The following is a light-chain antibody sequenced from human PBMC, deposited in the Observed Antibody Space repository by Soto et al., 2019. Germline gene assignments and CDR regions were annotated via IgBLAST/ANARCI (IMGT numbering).Light chain of an antibody. CDR2: DVT. V-gene: IGLV2-11*01. J-gene: IGLJ1*01. CDR3: CSYAGSYYV. CDR1: SSDIGGYNY. Sequence: QSALTQPRSMSGSPGQSVTISCTGSSSDIGGYNYVSWYQQHPDKAPKVMIYDVTKRPSGVPDRFSGSKSGTTASLTISGLRAEDEADYYCCSYAGSYYVFGTGTKLTVL.